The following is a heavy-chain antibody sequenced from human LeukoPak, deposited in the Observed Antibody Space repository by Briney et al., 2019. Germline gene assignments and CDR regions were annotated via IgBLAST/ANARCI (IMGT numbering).Heavy chain of an antibody. CDR2: ISSSSSTI. CDR3: AREFLKFQTEYCSGGSCYSAAIDY. Sequence: GGSLRLSCAASGFTFSSYSMNWVRQAPGKGLEWVSYISSSSSTIYYADSVKSRFTISRDNAKNSLYLQMNSLRAEDTAVYYCAREFLKFQTEYCSGGSCYSAAIDYWGQGTLVTVSS. J-gene: IGHJ4*02. D-gene: IGHD2-15*01. V-gene: IGHV3-48*04. CDR1: GFTFSSYS.